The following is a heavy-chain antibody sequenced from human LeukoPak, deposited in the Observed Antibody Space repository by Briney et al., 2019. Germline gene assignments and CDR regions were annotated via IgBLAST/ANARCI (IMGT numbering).Heavy chain of an antibody. Sequence: SVRVSCKASGYTFTSYYMHWVRQAPGQGLEWMGGIIPIFGTANYAQKFQGRVTITTDESTSTAYMELSSLRSEDTAVYYCARDKDGYNDYWGQGTLVTVSS. CDR1: GYTFTSYY. CDR2: IIPIFGTA. D-gene: IGHD5-24*01. V-gene: IGHV1-69*05. J-gene: IGHJ4*02. CDR3: ARDKDGYNDY.